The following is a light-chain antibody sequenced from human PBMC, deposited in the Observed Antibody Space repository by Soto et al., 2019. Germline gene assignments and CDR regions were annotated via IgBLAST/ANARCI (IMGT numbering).Light chain of an antibody. CDR2: GNR. CDR1: SSNLGAGYD. Sequence: QSVLTKPPSVSGAPGQRVTLFCTRNSSNLGAGYDLHWYQKIQGAAPKRVTFGNRNRTSGVTERFSGSKSGTSASLAITGLQAEDEADYYCQAYDYSLTASVFGGGTKLTVL. V-gene: IGLV1-40*01. J-gene: IGLJ3*02. CDR3: QAYDYSLTASV.